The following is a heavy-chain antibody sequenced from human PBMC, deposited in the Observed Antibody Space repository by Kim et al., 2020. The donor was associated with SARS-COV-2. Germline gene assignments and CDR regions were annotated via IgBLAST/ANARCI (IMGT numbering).Heavy chain of an antibody. J-gene: IGHJ6*02. Sequence: SETLSLTCTVSGGSISSSSYYWGWIRQPPGKGLEWIGSIYYSGSTYYNPSLKSRVTISVDTSKNQFSLKLSSVTAADTAVYYCASALYSSSWYVGYYYYYGMDVWGQGTTVTVSS. CDR2: IYYSGST. CDR1: GGSISSSSYY. D-gene: IGHD6-13*01. V-gene: IGHV4-39*01. CDR3: ASALYSSSWYVGYYYYYGMDV.